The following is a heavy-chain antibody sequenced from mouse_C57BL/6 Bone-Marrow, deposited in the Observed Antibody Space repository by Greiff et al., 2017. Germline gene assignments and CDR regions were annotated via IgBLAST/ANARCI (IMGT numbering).Heavy chain of an antibody. CDR1: GYTFTDYN. Sequence: EVMLVESGPELVKPGASVKIPCKASGYTFTDYNMDWVKQSHGKSLEWIGDINPNNGGTIYNQKFKGKATLTVDKSSSTAYMALRSLTSEDTAVYYCARRGIHALDYWGQGTTVTVSS. J-gene: IGHJ2*01. CDR2: INPNNGGT. D-gene: IGHD1-2*01. CDR3: ARRGIHALDY. V-gene: IGHV1-18*01.